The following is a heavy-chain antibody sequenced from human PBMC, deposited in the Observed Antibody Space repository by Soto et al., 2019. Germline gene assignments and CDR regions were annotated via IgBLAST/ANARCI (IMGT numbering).Heavy chain of an antibody. CDR2: IYYSGST. CDR1: GGSISSGDYY. CDR3: ARDYGYYDSSGYPVY. J-gene: IGHJ4*02. D-gene: IGHD3-22*01. Sequence: SETLSLTCTVSGGSISSGDYYWSWIRQPPGKGLEWIGYIYYSGSTYYNPSLKSRVTISVDTSKNQFSLKLSSVTAADTAVYYCARDYGYYDSSGYPVYWGQGTLVTVSS. V-gene: IGHV4-30-4*01.